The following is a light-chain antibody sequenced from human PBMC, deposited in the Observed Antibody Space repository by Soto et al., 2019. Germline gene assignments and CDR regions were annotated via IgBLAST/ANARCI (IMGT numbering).Light chain of an antibody. Sequence: DIQVTQSPSSLSASVGDRVTITCRASQGISHNLDWYQQKPGKAPKLLINVSSSLQSGIPSRFSGSGSGTDFTLTISDVQPEDFATYYCQQTYNTPPPFGQGTRLEIK. CDR1: QGISHN. CDR3: QQTYNTPPP. V-gene: IGKV1-39*01. CDR2: VSS. J-gene: IGKJ5*01.